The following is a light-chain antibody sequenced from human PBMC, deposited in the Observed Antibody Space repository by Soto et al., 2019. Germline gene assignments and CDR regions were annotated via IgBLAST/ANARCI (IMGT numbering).Light chain of an antibody. V-gene: IGKV3-20*01. J-gene: IGKJ1*01. CDR3: QQYGSSTWT. CDR2: GAS. CDR1: QSISSY. Sequence: EIVLTQSPGTLSLSPGERATLSCRASQSISSYLAWYQQKPGQAPRLLIYGASSRATGIADRFSGSGSGTDFTLTISRLEPEDFAVYYCQQYGSSTWTFGQGTKVDI.